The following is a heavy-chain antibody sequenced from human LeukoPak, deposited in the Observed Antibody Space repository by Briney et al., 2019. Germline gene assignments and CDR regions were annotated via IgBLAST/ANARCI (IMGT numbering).Heavy chain of an antibody. J-gene: IGHJ3*02. CDR3: ASDRSMVRGGHDAFDI. CDR2: IIPIFGTA. Sequence: GASVKVSCKASGGTFSSYAISWVRQAPGQGLEWMGGIIPIFGTANYAQKFQGRVTITADESTSTAYMELSSLRSEDTAVYYCASDRSMVRGGHDAFDIWGQGTMVTVSS. V-gene: IGHV1-69*13. CDR1: GGTFSSYA. D-gene: IGHD3-10*01.